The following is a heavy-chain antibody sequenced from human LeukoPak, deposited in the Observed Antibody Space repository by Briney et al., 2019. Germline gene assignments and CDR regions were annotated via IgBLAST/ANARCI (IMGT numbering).Heavy chain of an antibody. CDR1: GYTFTSYG. CDR2: ISAYNGNT. V-gene: IGHV1-18*01. Sequence: ASVKVSCKASGYTFTSYGISWVRQAPGQGLEWMGWISAYNGNTNYAQKLQGRVTMTTDTSTSTAYMELRSLRSDDTAVYYCARDTALSYYDSSGTNDTFDIWGQGTVVTVSS. D-gene: IGHD3-22*01. J-gene: IGHJ3*02. CDR3: ARDTALSYYDSSGTNDTFDI.